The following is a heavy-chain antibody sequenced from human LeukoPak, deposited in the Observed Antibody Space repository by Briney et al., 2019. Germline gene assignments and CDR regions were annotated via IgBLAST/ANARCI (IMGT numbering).Heavy chain of an antibody. CDR1: GGSFSGYY. CDR3: ARVLGLPWRRLSWFDP. V-gene: IGHV4-34*01. J-gene: IGHJ5*02. Sequence: SETLSLTCAVYGGSFSGYYWSWIRQPPGKGLEWIGEINHSGSTNYNPSLKSRVTRSVDTSKNQFSLKLSSVTAADTAVYYCARVLGLPWRRLSWFDPWGQGTLVTVSS. CDR2: INHSGST. D-gene: IGHD3-16*01.